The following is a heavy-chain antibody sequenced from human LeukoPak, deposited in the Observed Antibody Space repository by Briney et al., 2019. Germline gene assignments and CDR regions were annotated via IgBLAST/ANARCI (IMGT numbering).Heavy chain of an antibody. Sequence: SETLSLTCTVSGGSISSRSYYWGWIRQPPGKGLEWIGSIYYSGSTYYNPSLKSRVTISVDTSKNQFSLKLSSVTAADTAVYYCARTATTPDYWGHGTLVTVSS. CDR2: IYYSGST. CDR3: ARTATTPDY. D-gene: IGHD5-12*01. CDR1: GGSISSRSYY. J-gene: IGHJ4*01. V-gene: IGHV4-39*01.